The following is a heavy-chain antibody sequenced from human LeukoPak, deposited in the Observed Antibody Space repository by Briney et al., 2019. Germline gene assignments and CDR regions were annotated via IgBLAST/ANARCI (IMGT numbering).Heavy chain of an antibody. CDR2: ITSGDFV. J-gene: IGHJ6*03. Sequence: KPGGSLRLSCAVSGFTFSAYSMNWVRQAPGKGLEWVSSITSGDFVYFADALKERFTISREKAKSSLYLEMTSLRDEDTAVYYCARGAFNMVRGVIIPSNSYYYYMDIWGKGTTVPVSS. D-gene: IGHD3-10*01. V-gene: IGHV3-21*01. CDR1: GFTFSAYS. CDR3: ARGAFNMVRGVIIPSNSYYYYMDI.